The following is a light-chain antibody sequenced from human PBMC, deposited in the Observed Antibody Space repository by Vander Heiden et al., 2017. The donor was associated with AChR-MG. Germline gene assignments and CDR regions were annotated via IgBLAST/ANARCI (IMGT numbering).Light chain of an antibody. V-gene: IGKV3-11*01. J-gene: IGKJ3*01. CDR1: QSVSSY. CDR2: DAS. Sequence: EIVFTQSPATLSLSPGERATLSCRASQSVSSYLAWYQQKPGQAPRLLIYDASNRATGIPARFSGSGSGTDFTLTISSLEPEDFAVYYCQQRSNWPPGFGHGTKVDIK. CDR3: QQRSNWPPG.